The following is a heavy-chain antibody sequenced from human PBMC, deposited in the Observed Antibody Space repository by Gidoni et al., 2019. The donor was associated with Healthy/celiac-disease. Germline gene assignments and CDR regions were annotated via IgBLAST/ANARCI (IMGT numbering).Heavy chain of an antibody. CDR2: IKQDGSEK. CDR1: GFTFSSYW. CDR3: ARDFTHYYDSSGYYWDLYYFDY. Sequence: EVQLVESGGGLVQPGGSLRLSCAASGFTFSSYWMNWVRQAPGKGLEWVANIKQDGSEKYYVDSVKGRFTISRDNAKNSLYLQMNSLRAEDTAVYYCARDFTHYYDSSGYYWDLYYFDYWGQGTLVTVSS. J-gene: IGHJ4*02. V-gene: IGHV3-7*01. D-gene: IGHD3-22*01.